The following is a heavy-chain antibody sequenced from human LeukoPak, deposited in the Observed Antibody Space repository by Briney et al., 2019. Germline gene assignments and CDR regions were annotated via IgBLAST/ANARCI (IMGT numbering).Heavy chain of an antibody. Sequence: GGSLRLSCAASGFTFSSHWMHWVRQAPGKGLVWVSHINSDGSSTNYADSVKGRFTISRDNAKNTLYLQMNSLRAEDTAVYYCAGHHQAYSRTYWGQGTLVTVSS. D-gene: IGHD6-13*01. V-gene: IGHV3-74*01. CDR1: GFTFSSHW. CDR3: AGHHQAYSRTY. CDR2: INSDGSST. J-gene: IGHJ4*02.